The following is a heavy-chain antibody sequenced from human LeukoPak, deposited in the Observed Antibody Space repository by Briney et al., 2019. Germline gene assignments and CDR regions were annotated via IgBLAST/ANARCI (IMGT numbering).Heavy chain of an antibody. CDR3: VRHDGRGGATMGALDS. J-gene: IGHJ4*02. V-gene: IGHV4-39*01. Sequence: SETLSLTCPVSAGSISSSSHHWGWIRQSPGKGLEWIGSIYYGRTTCYNPSLNSRVTISVVTSKNQFSLQLNSVTAADTAVYYCVRHDGRGGATMGALDSWGQGSLVTVSS. D-gene: IGHD5-12*01. CDR1: AGSISSSSHH. CDR2: IYYGRTT.